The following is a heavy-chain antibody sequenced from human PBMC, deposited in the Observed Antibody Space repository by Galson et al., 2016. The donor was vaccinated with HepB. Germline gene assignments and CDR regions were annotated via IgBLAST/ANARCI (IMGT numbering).Heavy chain of an antibody. Sequence: EVFQSGDTNYNPSLKSRVTILVDRSKNQFSLRLTSVTAADTAVYYCASLPLGYCSGPSCYWEFDFWGQGTLVIVSS. CDR3: ASLPLGYCSGPSCYWEFDF. CDR2: VFQSGDT. V-gene: IGHV4-4*02. D-gene: IGHD2-2*01. J-gene: IGHJ4*02.